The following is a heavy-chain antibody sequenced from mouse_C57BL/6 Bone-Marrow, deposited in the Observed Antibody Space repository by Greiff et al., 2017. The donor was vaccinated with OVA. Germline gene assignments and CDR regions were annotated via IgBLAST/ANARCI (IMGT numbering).Heavy chain of an antibody. V-gene: IGHV5-16*01. CDR3: AREVLPYYFDY. D-gene: IGHD2-14*01. J-gene: IGHJ2*01. CDR2: INYDGSST. Sequence: EVHLVESEGGLVQPGSSMKLSCTASGFTFSDYYMAWVRQVPEKGLEWVANINYDGSSTYYLDYLKSRFIISRDNAKNILYLQMSSLKSEDTATYYCAREVLPYYFDYWGQGTTLTVSS. CDR1: GFTFSDYY.